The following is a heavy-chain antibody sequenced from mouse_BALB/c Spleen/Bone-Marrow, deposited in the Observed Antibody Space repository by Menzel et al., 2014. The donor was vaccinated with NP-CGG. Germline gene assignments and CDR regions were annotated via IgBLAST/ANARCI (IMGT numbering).Heavy chain of an antibody. CDR3: GRGFRYNYAMDY. Sequence: VQLKQSGAKLVKPGASGKLSCKASGYTFTSYWMHWVRQRPGQGLEWIGEINPSNGRTDYKEKFNKATLTVDRSSSTAYMQLSSLTSEDSAVFYCGRGFRYNYAMDYWGQGTPVTVSA. V-gene: IGHV1S81*02. CDR2: INPSNGRT. J-gene: IGHJ4*01. CDR1: GYTFTSYW. D-gene: IGHD1-1*01.